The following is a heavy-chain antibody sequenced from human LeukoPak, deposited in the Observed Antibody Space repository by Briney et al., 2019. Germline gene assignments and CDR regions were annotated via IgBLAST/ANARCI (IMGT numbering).Heavy chain of an antibody. CDR2: IRSKTDYGTT. D-gene: IGHD3-10*01. CDR1: GFTFSDAW. CDR3: ATREFRYYGSGTYPVAFDI. J-gene: IGHJ3*02. V-gene: IGHV3-15*01. Sequence: PGGSLRLSCAASGFTFSDAWMNWVRQAPGEGLEWVGRIRSKTDYGTTDYTVPVKGRFTISRDDSKNTLYLQMNSLKTEDTAVYYCATREFRYYGSGTYPVAFDIWGQGTMVTVSS.